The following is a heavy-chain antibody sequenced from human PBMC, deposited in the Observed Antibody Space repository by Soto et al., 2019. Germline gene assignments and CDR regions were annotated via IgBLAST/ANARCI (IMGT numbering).Heavy chain of an antibody. Sequence: PGGSLRLSCAASGFTFSDYYMSWIRQAPGKGLEWVSYFSNSGSTMFYADSVKGRFTISRDNAKRSLYLQMNSLRAEDTAVYYCARDFYGGYTYGPGDYWGQGALVTVSS. J-gene: IGHJ4*02. CDR2: FSNSGSTM. CDR3: ARDFYGGYTYGPGDY. D-gene: IGHD5-18*01. V-gene: IGHV3-11*04. CDR1: GFTFSDYY.